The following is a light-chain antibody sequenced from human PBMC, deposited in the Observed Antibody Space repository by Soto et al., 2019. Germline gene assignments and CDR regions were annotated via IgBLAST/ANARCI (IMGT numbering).Light chain of an antibody. J-gene: IGKJ5*01. CDR3: QQTFSTSIT. CDR1: QTISNF. Sequence: DVQMTQSPSTLSASVGDRVTITCGASQTISNFLNWYQQRSGEAPKLLLYDVSTLQTGVPSRFSGSGSGTDFSLTISSLQPEDLGTYYCQQTFSTSITFGQGTRLEIK. CDR2: DVS. V-gene: IGKV1-39*01.